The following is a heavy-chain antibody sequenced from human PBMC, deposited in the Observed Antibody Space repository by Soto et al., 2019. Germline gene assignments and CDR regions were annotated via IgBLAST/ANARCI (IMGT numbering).Heavy chain of an antibody. CDR3: ASHERKTGIAASLGYFDY. CDR2: IYYSGST. D-gene: IGHD6-13*01. J-gene: IGHJ4*02. CDR1: GGSISSSSYY. V-gene: IGHV4-39*01. Sequence: SETLSLTCAVSGGSISSSSYYWGWMRQAPGQGLEWIGSIYYSGSTYYNPSLKSRVTISVDTSKNQFSLRLSYVTAAATAVYYCASHERKTGIAASLGYFDYWGQGALVTVSS.